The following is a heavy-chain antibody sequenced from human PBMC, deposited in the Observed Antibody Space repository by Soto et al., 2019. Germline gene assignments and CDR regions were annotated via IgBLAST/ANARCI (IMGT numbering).Heavy chain of an antibody. CDR3: ARRPRGDYFFDY. CDR2: IDPSDSYT. D-gene: IGHD2-21*02. CDR1: GYSFTIYW. V-gene: IGHV5-10-1*01. Sequence: PGESLKISCKGSGYSFTIYWISWVRQMPGKGLEWMGRIDPSDSYTNYSPSFQGHVTISADKSISTAYLQWSSLKASDTAMYYCARRPRGDYFFDYWGQGTLVTVSS. J-gene: IGHJ4*02.